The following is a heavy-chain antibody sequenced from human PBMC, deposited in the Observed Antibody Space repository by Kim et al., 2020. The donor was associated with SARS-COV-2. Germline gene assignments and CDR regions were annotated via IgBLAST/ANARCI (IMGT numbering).Heavy chain of an antibody. CDR2: IYYSGST. CDR1: GGSISSSSYY. D-gene: IGHD2-2*01. Sequence: SETLSLTCTVSGGSISSSSYYWGWIHQPPGQGLEWIGSIYYSGSTYYNPSLKRRVTISVDTSKNQFSLKLSSVTAADTAVYYCARHSRIVVVPAAILAWGQGTLVIVAS. CDR3: ARHSRIVVVPAAILA. V-gene: IGHV4-39*01. J-gene: IGHJ4*02.